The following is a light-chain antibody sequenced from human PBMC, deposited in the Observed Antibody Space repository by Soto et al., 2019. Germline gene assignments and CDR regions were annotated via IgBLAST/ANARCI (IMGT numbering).Light chain of an antibody. J-gene: IGLJ3*02. Sequence: QSALTQPASVSGSAGQSITISCSGTMRDVGAYNLVSWYQQHPGTAPNLIIYEVRNRPSGISSRFSGSRSGNTASLTISGLQPEDEGDYYCSAYTAISTLVFGGGTTLTVL. V-gene: IGLV2-14*01. CDR1: MRDVGAYNL. CDR3: SAYTAISTLV. CDR2: EVR.